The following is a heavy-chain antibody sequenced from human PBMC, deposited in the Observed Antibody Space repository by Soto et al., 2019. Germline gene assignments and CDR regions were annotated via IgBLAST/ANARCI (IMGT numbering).Heavy chain of an antibody. CDR1: GYTFTSYG. J-gene: IGHJ6*02. CDR2: ISAYNGNT. CDR3: ARGSSSGTTYYYYGMDV. Sequence: ASVKVSCKASGYTFTSYGISWVRQAPGQGFEWMGWISAYNGNTNYAQKLQGRVTMTTDTSTSTAYMELTSLRSDDTAVYYCARGSSSGTTYYYYGMDVWGQGTTVTVSS. V-gene: IGHV1-18*01. D-gene: IGHD1-7*01.